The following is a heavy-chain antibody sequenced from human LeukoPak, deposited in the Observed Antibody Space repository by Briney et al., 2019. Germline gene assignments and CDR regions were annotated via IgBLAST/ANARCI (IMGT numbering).Heavy chain of an antibody. J-gene: IGHJ6*03. D-gene: IGHD1-26*01. Sequence: PWGSLRLSCAASGFSFSTYAMSWVRQAPGKGLEWVSAISAGGATIYYADSVRGRFTVSRDNSKNTLYLHMNSLRAEDTAIYYCAKDSGGTYFYYYYMDVWGKGTTVTVSS. V-gene: IGHV3-23*01. CDR3: AKDSGGTYFYYYYMDV. CDR2: ISAGGATI. CDR1: GFSFSTYA.